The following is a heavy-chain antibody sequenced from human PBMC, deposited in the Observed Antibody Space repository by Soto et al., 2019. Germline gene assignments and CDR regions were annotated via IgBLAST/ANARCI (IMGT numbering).Heavy chain of an antibody. D-gene: IGHD6-13*01. Sequence: QVQLKQSGPEVRKPGASVRVSCKASGYIFTNFGISWVRQAPGQGLEWMGWISGYNDNTHYAQKLQGRVPMTTDTATGTANMDLRSLRSDDTAIYYCVRDSSSWFCYYYGMDVWGQGPTVTVSS. V-gene: IGHV1-18*01. CDR1: GYIFTNFG. CDR2: ISGYNDNT. J-gene: IGHJ6*02. CDR3: VRDSSSWFCYYYGMDV.